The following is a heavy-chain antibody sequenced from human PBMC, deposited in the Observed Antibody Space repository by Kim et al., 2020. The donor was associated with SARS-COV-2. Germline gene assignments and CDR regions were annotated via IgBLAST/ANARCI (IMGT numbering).Heavy chain of an antibody. Sequence: SETLSLTCIVSGDSISDTTYYWAWIRQPPGKGLDWIGSIYYSGSTYYNPSLKSRVTISVDTSKNQFSLKLRSMTAADTAVYSCARHGGGYYYGSGSYYHDYWGQGTLVTVSS. J-gene: IGHJ4*02. CDR2: IYYSGST. CDR3: ARHGGGYYYGSGSYYHDY. V-gene: IGHV4-39*01. D-gene: IGHD3-10*01. CDR1: GDSISDTTYY.